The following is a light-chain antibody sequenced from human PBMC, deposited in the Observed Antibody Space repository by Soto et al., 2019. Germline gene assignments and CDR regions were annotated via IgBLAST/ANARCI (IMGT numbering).Light chain of an antibody. Sequence: EIVMTQAPATLSVSPGERGTLSCRASQSVSSNLAWYEQKPGQAHRLLIYGASTRDTVIPARFSGSGSGTEFSLTISSLQSEEFGVYFCQQYNNWPPMAFGQGTKVEIK. CDR3: QQYNNWPPMA. J-gene: IGKJ1*01. CDR2: GAS. V-gene: IGKV3-15*01. CDR1: QSVSSN.